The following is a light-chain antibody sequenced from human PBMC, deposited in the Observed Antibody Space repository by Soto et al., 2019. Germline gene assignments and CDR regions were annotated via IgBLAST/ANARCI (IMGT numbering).Light chain of an antibody. J-gene: IGKJ2*03. V-gene: IGKV3-15*01. CDR3: QHYNNWPPYS. CDR1: QDVSTY. CDR2: GAS. Sequence: ETVVTQSPDTLSVTPGESATLSCRARQDVSTYLAWFHHKPGQTPRLVLYGASKRATGIPARFSGSGSGRHFTLTISSLQSEDFGVYYCQHYNNWPPYSFGQGTKVDIK.